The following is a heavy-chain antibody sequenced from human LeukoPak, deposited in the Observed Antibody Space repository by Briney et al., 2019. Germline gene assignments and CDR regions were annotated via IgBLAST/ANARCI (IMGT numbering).Heavy chain of an antibody. Sequence: PGGSLRLSCAASGFTFSSHAMSWVRQAPGKGLEWGSGISGSCGSTNYADSVQGRFTISRDNSKHTLYLQMNSLRAEDTAVYYCAKWLYSSGWYYFDYWGQGTLVTVSS. J-gene: IGHJ4*02. CDR3: AKWLYSSGWYYFDY. V-gene: IGHV3-23*01. CDR1: GFTFSSHA. D-gene: IGHD6-19*01. CDR2: ISGSCGST.